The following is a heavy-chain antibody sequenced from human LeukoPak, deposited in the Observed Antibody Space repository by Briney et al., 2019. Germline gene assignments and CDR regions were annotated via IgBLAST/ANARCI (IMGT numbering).Heavy chain of an antibody. Sequence: SETLSLTCTVSGGSITSYYWSWLRQPPGKGLEWIGYIYYSGSTNYNTSLKSRVTISVDTYKTHFSLILTSVTAADTAVYYCARNYDILDAFDIWGQGTMVTVSS. D-gene: IGHD3-9*01. V-gene: IGHV4-59*01. CDR1: GGSITSYY. CDR2: IYYSGST. J-gene: IGHJ3*02. CDR3: ARNYDILDAFDI.